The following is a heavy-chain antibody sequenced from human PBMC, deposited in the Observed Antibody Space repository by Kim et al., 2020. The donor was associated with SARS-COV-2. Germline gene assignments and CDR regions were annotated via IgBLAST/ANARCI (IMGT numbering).Heavy chain of an antibody. D-gene: IGHD6-19*01. CDR2: DPGGGGRT. J-gene: IGHJ4*02. Sequence: GGSLRLSCGASGFTVNNFAMSWVRQAPGKGLEWVSTDPGGGGRTFYADSVKGRFTISRDNSKNTVFLQMNSVRAEDTAVYYCAKAQPLSSGWYVVEDWGQGTLVTVSS. CDR3: AKAQPLSSGWYVVED. V-gene: IGHV3-23*01. CDR1: GFTVNNFA.